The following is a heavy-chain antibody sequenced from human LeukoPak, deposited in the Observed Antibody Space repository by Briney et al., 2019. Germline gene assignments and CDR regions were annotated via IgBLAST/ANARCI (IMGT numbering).Heavy chain of an antibody. J-gene: IGHJ4*02. D-gene: IGHD2-8*01. V-gene: IGHV3-21*04. CDR3: AKDELQMVYAN. CDR1: GFTFSSYA. Sequence: GGSLRLSCAASGFTFSSYAMHWVRQAPGKGLEWVSSISSSSSYIYYADSVKGRFTISRDNSKNTLYLQMNSLRAEDTAVYYCAKDELQMVYANWGQGTLVTVSS. CDR2: ISSSSSYI.